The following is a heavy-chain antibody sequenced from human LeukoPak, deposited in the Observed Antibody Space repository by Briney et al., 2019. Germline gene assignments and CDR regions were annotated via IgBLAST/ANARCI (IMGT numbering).Heavy chain of an antibody. CDR1: GFTFDNYA. D-gene: IGHD3-16*01. CDR3: AKTNRASYDYVWGSYYNWFDP. CDR2: ISGSGDST. V-gene: IGHV3-23*01. Sequence: PGGSLRLSCAASGFTFDNYAMTWVRQAPGKGLEWISTISGSGDSTHYAESVKGRFSIFRDNSKNMVFLQMSSLRAEDTAVYYCAKTNRASYDYVWGSYYNWFDPWGQGTLVTVSS. J-gene: IGHJ5*02.